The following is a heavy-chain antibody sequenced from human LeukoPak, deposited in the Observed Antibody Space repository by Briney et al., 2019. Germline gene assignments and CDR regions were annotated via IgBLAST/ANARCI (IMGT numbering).Heavy chain of an antibody. CDR2: IYYSGST. V-gene: IGHV4-39*01. CDR1: GGXISSSSYY. D-gene: IGHD3-22*01. J-gene: IGHJ5*02. CDR3: ARHALVASYYDSSGYRNWFDP. Sequence: SETLSLTCTVSGGXISSSSYYWGWIRQPPGKGLQWIGSIYYSGSTYYNPSLKSRVTISVDTSKNQFSLKLSSVTAADTAVYYCARHALVASYYDSSGYRNWFDPWGQGTLVTVSS.